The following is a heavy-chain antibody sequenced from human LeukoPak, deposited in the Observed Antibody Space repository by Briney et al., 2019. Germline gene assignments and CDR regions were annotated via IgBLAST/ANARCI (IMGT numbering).Heavy chain of an antibody. Sequence: GGSLRLSCGASGFTFSSYWMSWVRQAPGKGLEWVANIKQDGSEKYYVDFVKGRFTISRDNAKNSLYLQMNSLRAEDTAVYYCARDHERVAVPDYWGQGTLVTVSS. D-gene: IGHD6-19*01. CDR1: GFTFSSYW. CDR3: ARDHERVAVPDY. CDR2: IKQDGSEK. V-gene: IGHV3-7*03. J-gene: IGHJ4*02.